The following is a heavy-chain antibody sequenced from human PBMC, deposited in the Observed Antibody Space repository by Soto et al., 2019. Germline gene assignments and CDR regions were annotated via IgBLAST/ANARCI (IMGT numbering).Heavy chain of an antibody. CDR2: ISGSGNYT. CDR1: GFTFSTYS. Sequence: EMHLVESGGGLVKPGGSLRLSCAASGFTFSTYSMNWVRQAPGKGLEWVSSISGSGNYTHYADFLRGRFTISRDNAKTSLYLQTNSLIAEDTAVYYCAREGINNYTEYYFDSWGQGTVVTVPS. J-gene: IGHJ4*02. CDR3: AREGINNYTEYYFDS. D-gene: IGHD4-4*01. V-gene: IGHV3-21*01.